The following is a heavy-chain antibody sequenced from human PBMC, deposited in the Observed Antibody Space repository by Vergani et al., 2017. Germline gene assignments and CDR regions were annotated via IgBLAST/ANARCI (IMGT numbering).Heavy chain of an antibody. CDR2: IRYDGSSE. CDR3: ANSVIAGNVGVAYFGMDV. V-gene: IGHV3-30*02. Sequence: QFQILQSGGGVVQPGGSLRLSCTLSGFTLNTYGIHWVRQAPGKGLEWVSFIRYDGSSEYYGDSVKGRFTISRDKSQNTVNLQMNSLRTEDTAVYFCANSVIAGNVGVAYFGMDVWGRGTTVTVSS. D-gene: IGHD2/OR15-2a*01. J-gene: IGHJ6*02. CDR1: GFTLNTYG.